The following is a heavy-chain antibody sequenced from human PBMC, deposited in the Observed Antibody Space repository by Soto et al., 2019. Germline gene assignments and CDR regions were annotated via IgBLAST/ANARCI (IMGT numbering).Heavy chain of an antibody. J-gene: IGHJ4*02. Sequence: EVQLVESGGGLVKPGGSLRLSCAASGFTFSNAWMSWVRQAPGKGLEWVGRIKSKTDGGTTDYAAPVKGRFTISRDDSKNTLYLQMNSLKTEDTAVYYCTTDFSIVVVVAATPSSYWGQGTLVTVSS. CDR3: TTDFSIVVVVAATPSSY. CDR1: GFTFSNAW. V-gene: IGHV3-15*01. D-gene: IGHD2-15*01. CDR2: IKSKTDGGTT.